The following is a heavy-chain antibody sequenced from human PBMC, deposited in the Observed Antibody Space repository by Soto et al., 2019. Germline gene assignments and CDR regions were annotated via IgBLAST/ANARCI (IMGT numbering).Heavy chain of an antibody. Sequence: QVQLVQSGAEVRQPASSVKVSCKTSGGTFSSYAISWVRQAPGQGLEWMGGIVPIVCTTTYAQKFQGRVTXXAXXATSTAYMQLSRLRSDDTAVYYCVRVVAIPGYPDHWGQGTLVTVSS. CDR1: GGTFSSYA. D-gene: IGHD5-12*01. V-gene: IGHV1-69*12. CDR3: VRVVAIPGYPDH. J-gene: IGHJ4*02. CDR2: IVPIVCTT.